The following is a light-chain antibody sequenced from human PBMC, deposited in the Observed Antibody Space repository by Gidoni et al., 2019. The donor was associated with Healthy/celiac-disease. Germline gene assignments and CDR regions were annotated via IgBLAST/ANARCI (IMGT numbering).Light chain of an antibody. CDR1: QSVNSN. CDR2: GAS. Sequence: EIVMTQSPATLSVSPGERATLSCRASQSVNSNLAWYQQKPGQAPRLLIYGASTRATGNPARFSGSGSGTEFTLTISSLQSEDFAVYYCQQYNNWPRTFGQGTKVEIK. CDR3: QQYNNWPRT. J-gene: IGKJ1*01. V-gene: IGKV3-15*01.